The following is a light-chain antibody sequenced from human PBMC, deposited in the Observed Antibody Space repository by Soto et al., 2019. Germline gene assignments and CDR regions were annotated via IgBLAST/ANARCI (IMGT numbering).Light chain of an antibody. CDR2: GAS. CDR3: LHYGGSPLT. J-gene: IGKJ1*01. V-gene: IGKV3-20*01. CDR1: QSVSSN. Sequence: EIVLTQSPGTLSLSPGERATLSCRASQSVSSNLAWYQQKPGQAPRLLIYGASTRATGIPARFSGSGSGTDFTLTIGRLEPGDFAVYYCLHYGGSPLTFGQGTKVDIK.